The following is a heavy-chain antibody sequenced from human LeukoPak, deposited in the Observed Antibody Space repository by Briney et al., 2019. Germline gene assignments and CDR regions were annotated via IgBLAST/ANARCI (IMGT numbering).Heavy chain of an antibody. CDR1: GYSISRGYY. CDR3: ARAGWIITSGIDY. Sequence: SETLSLTCGVSGYSISRGYYWAWIRQPPGKGPEWIGTIYHTGSTYYTPSLGSRVTISVDTSKNEFSLNLNSVTAADTAVYYCARAGWIITSGIDYWGQGALVTVSS. CDR2: IYHTGST. V-gene: IGHV4-38-2*01. D-gene: IGHD3-10*01. J-gene: IGHJ4*02.